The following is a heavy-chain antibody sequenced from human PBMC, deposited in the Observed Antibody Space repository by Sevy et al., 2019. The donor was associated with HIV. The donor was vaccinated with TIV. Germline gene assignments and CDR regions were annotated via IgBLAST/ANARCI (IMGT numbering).Heavy chain of an antibody. Sequence: ASVKVSCMASGYTFTHYHINWVRQASGQGLEWMGWVDPNNGNAAYAQKVQGRVTMTRSTSISTAYMEVNSLTSEDTAMYYCARWDHVRRAFDIWGQGSMVTVSS. D-gene: IGHD1-26*01. CDR3: ARWDHVRRAFDI. CDR2: VDPNNGNA. CDR1: GYTFTHYH. J-gene: IGHJ3*02. V-gene: IGHV1-8*02.